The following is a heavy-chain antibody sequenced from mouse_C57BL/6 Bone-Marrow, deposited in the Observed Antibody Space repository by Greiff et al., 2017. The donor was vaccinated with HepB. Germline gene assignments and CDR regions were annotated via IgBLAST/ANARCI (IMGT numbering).Heavy chain of an antibody. D-gene: IGHD2-3*01. V-gene: IGHV1-55*01. CDR3: ARKRWDYAMDY. CDR2: IYPGSGST. J-gene: IGHJ4*01. CDR1: GYTFTSYW. Sequence: QVQLQQPGAELVKPGASVKMSCKASGYTFTSYWITWVKQRPGQGLEWIGDIYPGSGSTNYNETFKSKATLTVDTSSSTAYMQLSSRTSEDSAVYYCARKRWDYAMDYWGQGTSVTVSS.